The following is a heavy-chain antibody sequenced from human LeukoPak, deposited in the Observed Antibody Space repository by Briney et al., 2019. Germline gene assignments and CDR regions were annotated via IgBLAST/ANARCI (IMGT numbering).Heavy chain of an antibody. J-gene: IGHJ4*02. CDR2: IWYDGSNK. CDR1: GFTLSSYG. CDR3: ARENGHFDY. V-gene: IGHV3-33*01. Sequence: GGSLRLSCAASGFTLSSYGMHWVRQAPGKGLEGVAVIWYDGSNKEYADSVKGRFTIARDNSKNTLYLEMNSLRAEDTAVYYCARENGHFDYWGQGTLVTVSS. D-gene: IGHD2-8*01.